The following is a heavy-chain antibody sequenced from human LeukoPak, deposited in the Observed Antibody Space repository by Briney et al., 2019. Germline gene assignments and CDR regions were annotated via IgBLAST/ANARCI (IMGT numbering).Heavy chain of an antibody. Sequence: ASVKVSCKASGYTFTGYYMHWVRQAPGQGLEWMGRINPNSGGTNYAQKFQGRVTMTRDTSISTAYMELSRLRSDDTAVYYCAGAGYSSSFFDYWGQGTLVTVSS. J-gene: IGHJ4*02. CDR1: GYTFTGYY. CDR2: INPNSGGT. CDR3: AGAGYSSSFFDY. V-gene: IGHV1-2*06. D-gene: IGHD6-13*01.